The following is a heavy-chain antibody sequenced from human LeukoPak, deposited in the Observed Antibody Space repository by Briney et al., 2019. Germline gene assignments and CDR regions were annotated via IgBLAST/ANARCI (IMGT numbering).Heavy chain of an antibody. CDR2: IYHSGST. V-gene: IGHV4-4*02. J-gene: IGHJ4*02. CDR3: ATVSAFFYDSGSYYTFDY. Sequence: SETLSLTCAVSGGSISSDNWWSWVRQPPGKGLEWIGEIYHSGSTNYNPSLKSRVTISVDKSKNQFSLKLSSVTAADTAVYYCATVSAFFYDSGSYYTFDYWGQGTLVTVSS. CDR1: GGSISSDNW. D-gene: IGHD3-10*01.